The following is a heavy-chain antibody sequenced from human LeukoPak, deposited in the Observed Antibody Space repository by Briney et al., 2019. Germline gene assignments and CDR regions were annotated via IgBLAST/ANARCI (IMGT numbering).Heavy chain of an antibody. CDR3: AKGPYYDGSGALFDY. D-gene: IGHD3-22*01. J-gene: IGHJ4*02. Sequence: PGGSLRLSCAASGFTFDDYTMHWVRQAPGRGLEWVSLITWDGGSTYYADSVKGRFTISRDNSKNSLYLLMNSLRVEDTALYYCAKGPYYDGSGALFDYWGQGTLVTVSS. CDR2: ITWDGGST. V-gene: IGHV3-43*01. CDR1: GFTFDDYT.